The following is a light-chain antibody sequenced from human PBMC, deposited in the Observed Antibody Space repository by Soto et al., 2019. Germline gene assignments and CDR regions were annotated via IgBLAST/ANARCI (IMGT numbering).Light chain of an antibody. V-gene: IGKV1-5*01. CDR3: QQSRT. CDR1: QTTNNW. CDR2: DVS. J-gene: IGKJ2*01. Sequence: DIQMTQSPSTLSASVGETVTITCRASQTTNNWLAWYQHKPGKAPELLIYDVSTLESGVPSRFSGSGSGTEFPLTISSLQPDDFETYYCQQSRTFGQGTKLEIK.